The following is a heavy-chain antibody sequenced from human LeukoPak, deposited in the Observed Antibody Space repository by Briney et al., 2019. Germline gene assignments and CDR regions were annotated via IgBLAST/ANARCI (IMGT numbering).Heavy chain of an antibody. Sequence: ASVKVSCKASGYTFTGYYMHWVRQAPGQGLEWMGWINPNSGGTNYAQKFQGRVTMTRDTSISTAYMELSRLRSDDTAVYYCARGRVGDYVWGSYRNYYFDYWGQGTLVIVSS. D-gene: IGHD3-16*02. CDR3: ARGRVGDYVWGSYRNYYFDY. J-gene: IGHJ4*02. CDR1: GYTFTGYY. V-gene: IGHV1-2*02. CDR2: INPNSGGT.